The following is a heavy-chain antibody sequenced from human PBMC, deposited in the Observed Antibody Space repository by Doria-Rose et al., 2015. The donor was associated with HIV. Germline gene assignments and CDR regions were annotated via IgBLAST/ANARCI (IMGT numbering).Heavy chain of an antibody. CDR2: FYFSGST. CDR3: ARDGRVGAISYFAY. Sequence: LEWIGNFYFSGSTYYNPSLKSRVTMSVDTSKTQFSLRLSSVTAADTAVYYCARDGRVGAISYFAYWGQGILVTVSP. V-gene: IGHV4-39*07. J-gene: IGHJ4*02. D-gene: IGHD1-26*01.